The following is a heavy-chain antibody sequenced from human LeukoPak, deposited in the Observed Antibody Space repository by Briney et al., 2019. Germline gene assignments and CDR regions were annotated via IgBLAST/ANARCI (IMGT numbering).Heavy chain of an antibody. CDR1: GGSISSSSYY. CDR2: IYYSGST. J-gene: IGHJ4*02. V-gene: IGHV4-39*01. D-gene: IGHD1-14*01. CDR3: ARLTGAYFDY. Sequence: PSETLSLTCTVSGGSISSSSYYWGWIRQSPGKGLEWIGSIYYSGSTYYNPSLKSRVTISVDTSKNQFSLKLSSVTAADTAVYYCARLTGAYFDYWGQGTLVTVSS.